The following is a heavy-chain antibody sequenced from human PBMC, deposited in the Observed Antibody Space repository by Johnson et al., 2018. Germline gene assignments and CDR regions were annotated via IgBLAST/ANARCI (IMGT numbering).Heavy chain of an antibody. CDR2: ISYDGSNK. J-gene: IGHJ6*03. CDR1: GFTFSSYG. V-gene: IGHV3-30*18. Sequence: QVQLVQSGGGLVKPGGSLRLSCAASGFTFSSYGMHWVRQAPGKGLEWVAVISYDGSNKYYADSVKGRFTISRDNSKNTLYLQMNSLRAEDTAVYYCAKSSAGRSSPAPGGGYYYYYYMDVWGKGTTVTVSS. D-gene: IGHD3-10*01. CDR3: AKSSAGRSSPAPGGGYYYYYYMDV.